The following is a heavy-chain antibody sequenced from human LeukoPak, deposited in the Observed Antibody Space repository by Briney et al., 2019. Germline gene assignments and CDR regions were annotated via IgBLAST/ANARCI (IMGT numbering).Heavy chain of an antibody. CDR1: SYSISSNHW. J-gene: IGHJ4*02. Sequence: SETLSLTCAVSSYSISSNHWWGWIRQPPGKGLEWIGYIFYAGSTYYNPSLKSRVTMSVDTSKNQFSLRLSSVTAVDTAVYYCARIGPILGAAWVDYWGQGTLVSDSS. CDR2: IFYAGST. D-gene: IGHD3-3*02. V-gene: IGHV4-28*01. CDR3: ARIGPILGAAWVDY.